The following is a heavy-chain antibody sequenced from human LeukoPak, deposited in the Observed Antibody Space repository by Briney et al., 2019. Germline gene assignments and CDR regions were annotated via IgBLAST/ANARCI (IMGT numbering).Heavy chain of an antibody. Sequence: GRSLRLSCAASGFTFSSYDMHWVRQAPGKGLEWVAVIWYDGSNKYYGDSVEGRFTISRDNSKNTLYLQMNSLRAEDTAVYYCARAGSLVIREYYFDYWGQGTLVTVSS. CDR1: GFTFSSYD. J-gene: IGHJ4*02. CDR2: IWYDGSNK. V-gene: IGHV3-33*01. D-gene: IGHD3-9*01. CDR3: ARAGSLVIREYYFDY.